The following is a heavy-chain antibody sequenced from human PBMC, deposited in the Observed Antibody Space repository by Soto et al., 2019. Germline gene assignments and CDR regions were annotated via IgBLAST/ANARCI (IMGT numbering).Heavy chain of an antibody. Sequence: SETLSLTCAFSGASISSGDSYWSWIRQRPGKGLEWIGYIFHAVSTYYNPSLKCRVPISLASSINKSSRILASEPAADRAVYFRGGKPYCFSAIFFFHFDSWGQGSRVPAPS. CDR1: GASISSGDSY. CDR2: IFHAVST. J-gene: IGHJ4*02. V-gene: IGHV4-31*11. CDR3: GGKPYCFSAIFFFHFDS. D-gene: IGHD2-2*01.